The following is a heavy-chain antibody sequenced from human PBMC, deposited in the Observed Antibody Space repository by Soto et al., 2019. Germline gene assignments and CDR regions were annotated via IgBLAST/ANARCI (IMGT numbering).Heavy chain of an antibody. CDR1: GYSFTSYW. CDR2: IYPGDSDT. V-gene: IGHV5-51*01. J-gene: IGHJ4*02. D-gene: IGHD5-18*01. Sequence: GESLKISCRGSGYSFTSYWIGWVRQMPGKGLEWMGIIYPGDSDTRYSPSFQGQVTISADKSISTAYLQWSSLKASDTAMYYCANLSSGYSYGYPEHDFWGQGTLVTVSS. CDR3: ANLSSGYSYGYPEHDF.